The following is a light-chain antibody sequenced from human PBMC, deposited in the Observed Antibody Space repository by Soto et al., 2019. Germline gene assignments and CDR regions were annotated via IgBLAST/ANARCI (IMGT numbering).Light chain of an antibody. J-gene: IGKJ5*01. CDR3: QQCNRYPIT. V-gene: IGKV3D-15*01. CDR1: QRCSSN. CDR2: GAS. Sequence: ILLTQSPTTLSVSPGARATLSCGASQRCSSNLAWHQQRPGQSPRPLIYGASTRATGVPARFSGGGSGTDFTLTISSLQTDDSATYYCQQCNRYPITFGQGTRLEIK.